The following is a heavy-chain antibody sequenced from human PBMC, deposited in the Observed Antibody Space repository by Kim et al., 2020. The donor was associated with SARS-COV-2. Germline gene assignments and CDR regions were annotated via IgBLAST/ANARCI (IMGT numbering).Heavy chain of an antibody. CDR2: IYWDDDK. CDR3: AHQSFDFWSAYYRGMGFDY. J-gene: IGHJ4*02. D-gene: IGHD3-3*01. V-gene: IGHV2-5*02. CDR1: GFSLSTTAVG. Sequence: SGPTLVRPTQTLTLTCTFSGFSLSTTAVGVGWIRQPPGKALEWLALIYWDDDKRYSPSLENRLTITKDTSKNQVVLRMTNMDPVDTSTYYCAHQSFDFWSAYYRGMGFDYWSQGALVTVSS.